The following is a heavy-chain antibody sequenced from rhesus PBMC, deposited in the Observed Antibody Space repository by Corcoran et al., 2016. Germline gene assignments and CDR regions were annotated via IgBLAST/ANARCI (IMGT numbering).Heavy chain of an antibody. CDR3: ATDQGVRTTGGKSIWYFER. J-gene: IGHJ2*01. D-gene: IGHD1-44*01. CDR2: VDPDDGEP. Sequence: EVQLVQSVAEVKKPRASVKSSCKASGYTFTAYYLHRVRQATGQGPEWMGRVDPDDGEPIHTQKFQDRVTITADTSTDTAYMELSSMRSEDTAVYYCATDQGVRTTGGKSIWYFERWGPGTPITISS. CDR1: GYTFTAYY. V-gene: IGHV1-111*02.